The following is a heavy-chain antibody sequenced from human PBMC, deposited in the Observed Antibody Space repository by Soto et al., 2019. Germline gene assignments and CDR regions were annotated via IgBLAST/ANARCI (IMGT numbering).Heavy chain of an antibody. CDR2: IYYGGST. CDR1: GGSISSGDYS. J-gene: IGHJ4*02. D-gene: IGHD3-22*01. CDR3: ARVRREYDNSGPVDY. V-gene: IGHV4-30-2*01. Sequence: SETLSLTCAVSGGSISSGDYSWNWIRQPPGEGLEWIGYIYYGGSTYYNPSLQSRVTMSVDRSRNQFSLKLNSVTAADTAVYYCARVRREYDNSGPVDYWGQGTLVTVSS.